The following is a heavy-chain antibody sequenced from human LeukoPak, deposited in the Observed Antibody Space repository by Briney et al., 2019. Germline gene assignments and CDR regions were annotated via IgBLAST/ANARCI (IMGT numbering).Heavy chain of an antibody. CDR2: ISSSGSTI. J-gene: IGHJ4*02. Sequence: GSLRLSCAASGFTFSDYYMSWIRQAPGKGLEWVSYISSSGSTIYYADSVKGRFTISRDNAKNSLYLQMNSLRAEDTAVYYCARDPEYSSSSLLFDYWGQGTLVTVSS. D-gene: IGHD6-6*01. CDR3: ARDPEYSSSSLLFDY. V-gene: IGHV3-11*04. CDR1: GFTFSDYY.